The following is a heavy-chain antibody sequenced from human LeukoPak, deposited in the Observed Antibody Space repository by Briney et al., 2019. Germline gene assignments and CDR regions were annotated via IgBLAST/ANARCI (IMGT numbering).Heavy chain of an antibody. J-gene: IGHJ4*02. CDR2: INPNSGGT. CDR1: GYTLTNYY. CDR3: AREGRYCSGGSCNRNIDY. V-gene: IGHV1-2*02. Sequence: ASVKVSCKASGYTLTNYYMHWVRQAPGQGLEWMGWINPNSGGTNYAQRFQGRVTMTRDTSISTAYMELSRLRSDDTAVYYCAREGRYCSGGSCNRNIDYWGQGTLVTVSS. D-gene: IGHD2-15*01.